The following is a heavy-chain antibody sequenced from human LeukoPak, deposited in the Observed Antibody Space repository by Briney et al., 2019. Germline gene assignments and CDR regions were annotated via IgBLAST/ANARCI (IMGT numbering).Heavy chain of an antibody. Sequence: GGSLRLSCAASVFTFSNYAMSWVRQAPGKGLAWVSAISGSGGSTYYADSVKGRFTISRDNSKNTLYLQMNSLRAEDTAVYYCAKGAGSDSSGYLFDYWGQGTLVTVSS. CDR1: VFTFSNYA. V-gene: IGHV3-23*01. CDR3: AKGAGSDSSGYLFDY. D-gene: IGHD3-22*01. CDR2: ISGSGGST. J-gene: IGHJ4*02.